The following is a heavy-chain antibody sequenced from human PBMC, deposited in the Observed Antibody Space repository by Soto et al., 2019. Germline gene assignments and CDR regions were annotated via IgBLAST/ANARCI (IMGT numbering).Heavy chain of an antibody. CDR3: DKGRRGSGGQTPRVDF. CDR2: ISGGGDNT. Sequence: EVQLLESGGGLVQPGGSLRLSCAASGLTFNKYAMTWFRQAPGKGLDGVSAISGGGDNTSYADSVKGRCTVSRDGSKNTLYLQMSSLRAEDTDLSYCDKGRRGSGGQTPRVDFWGQGTLVTVSS. CDR1: GLTFNKYA. V-gene: IGHV3-23*01. D-gene: IGHD3-10*01. J-gene: IGHJ4*02.